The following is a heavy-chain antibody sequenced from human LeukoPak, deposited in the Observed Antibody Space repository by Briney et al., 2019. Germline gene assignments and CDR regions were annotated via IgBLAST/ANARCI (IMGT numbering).Heavy chain of an antibody. J-gene: IGHJ6*03. D-gene: IGHD3-10*01. Sequence: ASVKVSCKASGYTFTSYDINWVRQATGQGLEWMGWMNPNSGNTGYAQKFQGRVTITRNTSISTAYMELSSLRSEDTAVYYCARTYGSGSYWYYYYYYYMDVWGKGTMVTISS. CDR2: MNPNSGNT. V-gene: IGHV1-8*03. CDR1: GYTFTSYD. CDR3: ARTYGSGSYWYYYYYYYMDV.